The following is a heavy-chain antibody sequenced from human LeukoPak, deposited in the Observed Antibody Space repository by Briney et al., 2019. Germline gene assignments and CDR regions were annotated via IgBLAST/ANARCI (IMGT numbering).Heavy chain of an antibody. CDR3: TKDRYTALGDDALDI. J-gene: IGHJ3*02. V-gene: IGHV3-33*06. CDR2: IWYDGSTK. D-gene: IGHD5-18*01. Sequence: GGSLRLSCVASGFTFSTYWMSWVRQAPGKGLEWVAVIWYDGSTKYYADSVKGRFTISRDNAKNTLYLQMNSLRAEDTAIYYCTKDRYTALGDDALDIWGRGTMVTVSS. CDR1: GFTFSTYW.